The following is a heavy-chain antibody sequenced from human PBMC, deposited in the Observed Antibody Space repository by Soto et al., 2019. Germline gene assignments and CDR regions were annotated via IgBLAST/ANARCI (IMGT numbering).Heavy chain of an antibody. V-gene: IGHV1-18*01. Sequence: QVQLVQSGGEVKKPGASVRVSCKASDYTFTSYGISWVRQAPGQGLEWMGWISGYNGNTNYAQKLQGRVTMTTDTSTSTAYMELRSLRSDDTALYYCASTRPGYYYDGMDVWGQGTTVTVSS. J-gene: IGHJ6*02. CDR2: ISGYNGNT. D-gene: IGHD1-1*01. CDR3: ASTRPGYYYDGMDV. CDR1: DYTFTSYG.